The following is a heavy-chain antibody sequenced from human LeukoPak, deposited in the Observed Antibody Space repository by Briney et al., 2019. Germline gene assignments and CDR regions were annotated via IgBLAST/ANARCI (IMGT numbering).Heavy chain of an antibody. CDR3: ARGRRPRGYGSGSYYTNWFDP. CDR1: GGSFSGYY. Sequence: SETLSLTCAVYGGSFSGYYWSWIRQPPGKGLEWIGEINHSGSTNYNPSLKSRATISVDTSKNQFSLKLSSVTAADTAVYYCARGRRPRGYGSGSYYTNWFDPWGQGTLVTVSS. J-gene: IGHJ5*02. D-gene: IGHD3-10*01. V-gene: IGHV4-34*01. CDR2: INHSGST.